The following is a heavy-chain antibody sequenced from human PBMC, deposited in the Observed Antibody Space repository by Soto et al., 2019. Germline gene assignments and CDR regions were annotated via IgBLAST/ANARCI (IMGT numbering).Heavy chain of an antibody. J-gene: IGHJ3*02. D-gene: IGHD1-26*01. CDR3: ARGKGARSYDAFDI. CDR1: GFTFSNYA. Sequence: EVQLLESGGGLVHPGGSLRLSCAASGFTFSNYAMSWDRQAPGKGLEWVSTISGSGSPTYYADSVKGRFTISRDISKNTLYLQMNSLRAEDTALYFCARGKGARSYDAFDIWGQGTMVTVSS. V-gene: IGHV3-23*01. CDR2: ISGSGSPT.